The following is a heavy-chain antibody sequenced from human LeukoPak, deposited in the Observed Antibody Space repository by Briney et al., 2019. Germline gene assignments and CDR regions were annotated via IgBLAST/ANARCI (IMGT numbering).Heavy chain of an antibody. CDR3: ARDNGRRPYYFDY. J-gene: IGHJ4*02. CDR1: GYTFTSYA. D-gene: IGHD1-26*01. CDR2: INPNSGGT. Sequence: ASVKVSCKASGYTFTSYAMHWVRQAPGQRLEWMGWINPNSGGTNYAQKFQGWVTMTRDTSISTAYMELSRLRSDDTAVYYCARDNGRRPYYFDYWGQGTLVTVSS. V-gene: IGHV1-2*04.